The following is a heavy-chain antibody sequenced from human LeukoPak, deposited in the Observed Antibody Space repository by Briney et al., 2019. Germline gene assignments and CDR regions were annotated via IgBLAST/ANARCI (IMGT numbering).Heavy chain of an antibody. CDR2: ISTSSSYI. Sequence: RPGGSLRLSCAASGFTFRSYAMHWVRQAPGKGLEWVSSISTSSSYIHYADSVKGRFTISRDNAKNSLYLQMNSLRAEDTAVYYCARGTLNIPGEHGAFDYWGQGTLVTVSS. D-gene: IGHD1-14*01. CDR1: GFTFRSYA. CDR3: ARGTLNIPGEHGAFDY. J-gene: IGHJ4*02. V-gene: IGHV3-21*01.